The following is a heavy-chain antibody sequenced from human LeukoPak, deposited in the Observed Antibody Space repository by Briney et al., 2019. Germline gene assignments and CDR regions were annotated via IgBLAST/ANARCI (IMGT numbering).Heavy chain of an antibody. Sequence: GGSLRLSCEASGFSFDEYAMSWVRQAPGKGLEWVSSINWNGGSTGYAGSVKGRFTISRDNAKKTLHLQMNSPRAEDTALFYCARGRDVVVVPAALDYWGQGTLVTVSS. CDR2: INWNGGST. CDR1: GFSFDEYA. CDR3: ARGRDVVVVPAALDY. D-gene: IGHD2-2*01. V-gene: IGHV3-20*04. J-gene: IGHJ4*02.